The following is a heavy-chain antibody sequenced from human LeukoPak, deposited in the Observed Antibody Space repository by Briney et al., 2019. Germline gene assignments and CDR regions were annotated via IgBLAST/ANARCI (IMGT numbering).Heavy chain of an antibody. CDR2: INSDGSST. CDR3: AKGKGNSYFDY. Sequence: GGSLRLSCAASGFTFSSYWMHWVRQAPGKGLVWVSRINSDGSSTTYADSVKGRFTISRDNAKNTLYLQMNSLRAEDTAIYYCAKGKGNSYFDYWGQGTLVTVSS. CDR1: GFTFSSYW. V-gene: IGHV3-74*01. J-gene: IGHJ4*02. D-gene: IGHD2/OR15-2a*01.